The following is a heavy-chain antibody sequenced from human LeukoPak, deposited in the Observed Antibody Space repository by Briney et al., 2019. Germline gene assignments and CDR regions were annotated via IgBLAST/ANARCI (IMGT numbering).Heavy chain of an antibody. V-gene: IGHV4-59*12. J-gene: IGHJ6*03. D-gene: IGHD3-10*01. Sequence: SETLFLTCTVSGGSIRGYYWSWIRHPPGKGLEWIGYIYYSGSTNYNPSLRSRLTISVDTSENQFSLKLSSVTAADTAVYYCARDSFAGGYYYYLDVWGKGTTVTVSS. CDR3: ARDSFAGGYYYYLDV. CDR1: GGSIRGYY. CDR2: IYYSGST.